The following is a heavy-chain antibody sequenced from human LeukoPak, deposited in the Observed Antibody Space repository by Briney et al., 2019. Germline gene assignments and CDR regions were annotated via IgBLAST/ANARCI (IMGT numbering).Heavy chain of an antibody. Sequence: GGSLRLSCAASGFTFSSYSMNWVRQAPGKGLEWVATISTSGGSTYYADFVKGRFTISRDNSKNTLYLQMNSLRAEDTAVYYCAKNGHGSGSYYPRTKYYFDYWGQGTLVTVSS. CDR3: AKNGHGSGSYYPRTKYYFDY. V-gene: IGHV3-23*01. D-gene: IGHD3-10*01. CDR1: GFTFSSYS. CDR2: ISTSGGST. J-gene: IGHJ4*02.